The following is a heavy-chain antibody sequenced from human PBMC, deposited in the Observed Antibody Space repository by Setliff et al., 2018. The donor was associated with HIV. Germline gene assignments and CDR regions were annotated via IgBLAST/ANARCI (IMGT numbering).Heavy chain of an antibody. CDR3: ARDPRSGWYLGFFDY. J-gene: IGHJ4*02. CDR1: GGSISSSSYY. Sequence: LSLTCTVSGGSISSSSYYWGWIRQPPGKGLEWISYISSSGSTTYYADSVKGRFTISRDNTKNSLYLQMNSLRAEDTAVYYCARDPRSGWYLGFFDYWGQGTLVTVSS. CDR2: ISSSGSTT. D-gene: IGHD6-19*01. V-gene: IGHV3-11*04.